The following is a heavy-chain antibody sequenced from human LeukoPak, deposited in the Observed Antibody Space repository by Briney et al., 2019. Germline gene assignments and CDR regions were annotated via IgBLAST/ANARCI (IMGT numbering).Heavy chain of an antibody. V-gene: IGHV4-59*11. CDR2: AYYSGST. CDR3: ARGVVVPAARSFDY. CDR1: GGSITSHY. D-gene: IGHD2-2*01. Sequence: SETLSLTCGLSGGSITSHYWTWIRQTPGKGLEWIGYAYYSGSTNYNPSLKSRVTISVDTSKNQFSLNLTSVTAADTAVYYCARGVVVPAARSFDYWGQGTLVTVSS. J-gene: IGHJ4*02.